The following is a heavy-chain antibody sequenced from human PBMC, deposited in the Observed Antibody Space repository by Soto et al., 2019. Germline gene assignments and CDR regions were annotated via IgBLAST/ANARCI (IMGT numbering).Heavy chain of an antibody. CDR3: ASGRSGGVSYAFDI. D-gene: IGHD2-15*01. J-gene: IGHJ3*02. CDR2: IIPIFGTA. CDR1: GGTFSSYA. Sequence: QVQLVQSGAEVKKPGSSVKVSCKASGGTFSSYAISWVRQAPGQGLEWMGGIIPIFGTANYAQKFQGRVTXXAXEXXSTAYMELSSLRSEDTAVYYCASGRSGGVSYAFDIWGQGTMVTVSS. V-gene: IGHV1-69*12.